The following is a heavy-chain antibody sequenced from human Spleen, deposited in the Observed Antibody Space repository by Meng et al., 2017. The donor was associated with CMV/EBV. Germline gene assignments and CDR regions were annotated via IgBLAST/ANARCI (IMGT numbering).Heavy chain of an antibody. D-gene: IGHD1/OR15-1a*01. CDR1: GGSISSGGYY. CDR3: ARDTGTPGYYYGMDV. J-gene: IGHJ6*02. V-gene: IGHV4-31*03. Sequence: LRLSCTVSGGSISSGGYYWSWIRQHPGKGLEWIGYIYYSGSTYYNPSLKSRVTISVDTSKNQFSLKLSSVTAADTAVYYCARDTGTPGYYYGMDVWGQGTTVTVS. CDR2: IYYSGST.